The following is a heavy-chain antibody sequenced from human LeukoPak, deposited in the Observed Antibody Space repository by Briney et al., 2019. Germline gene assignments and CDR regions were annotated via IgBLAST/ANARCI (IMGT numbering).Heavy chain of an antibody. J-gene: IGHJ4*02. D-gene: IGHD3-16*01. V-gene: IGHV1-69*02. Sequence: ASVKVSCKASGGTFSSYTISWVRQAPGQGLEWMGRIIPILGIANYAQKFQGRVTITADKSTSTAYIELSNLRTEDTAVYYCAGRDARRGFDDYWGQGTLVTVSS. CDR3: AGRDARRGFDDY. CDR2: IIPILGIA. CDR1: GGTFSSYT.